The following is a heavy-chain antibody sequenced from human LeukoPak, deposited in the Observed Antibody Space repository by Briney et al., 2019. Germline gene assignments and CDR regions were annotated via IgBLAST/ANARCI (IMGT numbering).Heavy chain of an antibody. CDR2: ISYDGSNK. Sequence: GGSLRLSCAASGFTFSSDGMHWVRRAPGKGLEWVAVISYDGSNKYYADSVKGRFTISRDNSKNTLYLQMNSLRAEDTAVYYCAKDAAMVPDYWGQGTLVTVSS. V-gene: IGHV3-30*18. D-gene: IGHD5-18*01. J-gene: IGHJ4*02. CDR3: AKDAAMVPDY. CDR1: GFTFSSDG.